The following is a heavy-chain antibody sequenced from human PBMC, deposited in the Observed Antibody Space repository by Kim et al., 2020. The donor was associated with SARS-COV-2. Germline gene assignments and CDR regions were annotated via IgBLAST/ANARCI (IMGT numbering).Heavy chain of an antibody. J-gene: IGHJ6*01. D-gene: IGHD3-22*01. V-gene: IGHV1-18*01. CDR2: ISPYNSNT. CDR1: GYTFSDYG. CDR3: ARLLYDFSGRSLDIPYYYNSDV. Sequence: ASVKVSCKASGYTFSDYGVTWVRQAPGQGLEWMGWISPYNSNTKYAQMVEDRLTLTTDTSTNTAFMELRSLTSDDTGVYYCARLLYDFSGRSLDIPYYYNSDVWGQGTTITVSS.